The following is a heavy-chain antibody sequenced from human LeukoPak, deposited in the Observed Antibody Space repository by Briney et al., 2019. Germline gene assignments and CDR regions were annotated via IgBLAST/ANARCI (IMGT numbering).Heavy chain of an antibody. CDR1: GFTFSSYW. D-gene: IGHD6-13*01. V-gene: IGHV3-7*03. J-gene: IGHJ4*02. CDR3: AREVGSSNLDY. CDR2: IKQDGSEK. Sequence: GGSLRLSCAASGFTFSSYWMSWVRQAPGKGLEWVASIKQDGSEKYYVDSVKGRFTISRDNAKNSLYLQMNSLRAEDTAVYYCAREVGSSNLDYWGQGTLVTVSS.